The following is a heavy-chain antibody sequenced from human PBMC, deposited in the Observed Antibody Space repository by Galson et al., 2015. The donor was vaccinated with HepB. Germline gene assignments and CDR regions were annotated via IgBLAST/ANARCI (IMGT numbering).Heavy chain of an antibody. CDR1: GYTFARYA. V-gene: IGHV7-4-1*02. CDR3: ARGLYCGGDCYWDPFDY. CDR2: ISTNTGNP. D-gene: IGHD2-21*02. J-gene: IGHJ4*02. Sequence: SVKVSCKASGYTFARYAMNWVRQAPGQGLEWMGWISTNTGNPTYAQGFTGRFVFSLDTSVSTAYLQISSLKAEDTAVYYCARGLYCGGDCYWDPFDYWGQGTLVTVSS.